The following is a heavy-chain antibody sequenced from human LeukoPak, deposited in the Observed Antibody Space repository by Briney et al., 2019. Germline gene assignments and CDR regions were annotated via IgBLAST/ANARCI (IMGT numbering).Heavy chain of an antibody. V-gene: IGHV3-53*01. CDR1: GFTVSNNY. J-gene: IGHJ4*02. D-gene: IGHD6-13*01. Sequence: SGGSLRLSCAASGFTVSNNYVSWVRQAPGKGLEWVSILYSGGSTYYADSVKGRFTISRDNSKNTLYLQMNSLRAEDTAVYYCAKGRIGYIPDYWGQGTPVTVSS. CDR3: AKGRIGYIPDY. CDR2: LYSGGST.